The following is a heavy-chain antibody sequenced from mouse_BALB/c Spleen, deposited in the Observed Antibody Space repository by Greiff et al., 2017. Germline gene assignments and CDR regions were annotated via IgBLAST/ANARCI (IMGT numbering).Heavy chain of an antibody. CDR2: ISSGGGST. CDR1: GFAFSSYD. J-gene: IGHJ3*01. Sequence: EVQVVESGGGLVKPGGSLKLSCAASGFAFSSYDMSWVRQTPEKRLEWVAYISSGGGSTYYPDTVKGRFTISRDNAKNTLYLQMSSLKSEDTAMYYCARLYYGSSLSYWGQGTLVTVSA. CDR3: ARLYYGSSLSY. D-gene: IGHD1-1*01. V-gene: IGHV5-12-1*01.